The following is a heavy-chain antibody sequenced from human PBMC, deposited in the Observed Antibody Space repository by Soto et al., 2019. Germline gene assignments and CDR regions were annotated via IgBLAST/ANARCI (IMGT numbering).Heavy chain of an antibody. V-gene: IGHV4-30-4*01. CDR1: GASVSIGDYY. Sequence: QVQLQESGPGLVEPSHTLSLTCTVSGASVSIGDYYWTWIRQPPGKGLEWIGYIYSSGSTNYNPSLRSRVIMSKDTCKTQFSLKMSSVTAADPAVYHVARRFMGGGARCDHWGQGTLVTVSS. CDR3: ARRFMGGGARCDH. D-gene: IGHD3-16*01. CDR2: IYSSGST. J-gene: IGHJ5*02.